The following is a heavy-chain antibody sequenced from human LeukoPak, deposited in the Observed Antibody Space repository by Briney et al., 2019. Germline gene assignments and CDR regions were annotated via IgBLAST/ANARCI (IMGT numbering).Heavy chain of an antibody. Sequence: GGSLRLSCAASGFTFSSYAMHWVRQAPGKGLEYVSAISSNGGSTYYANSVKGRFTISRDNSKNTLYLQMGSLRAEDMAVYYCVRVYSGYDTYYFDYWGQGTLVTVSS. CDR1: GFTFSSYA. CDR2: ISSNGGST. J-gene: IGHJ4*02. D-gene: IGHD5-12*01. CDR3: VRVYSGYDTYYFDY. V-gene: IGHV3-64*01.